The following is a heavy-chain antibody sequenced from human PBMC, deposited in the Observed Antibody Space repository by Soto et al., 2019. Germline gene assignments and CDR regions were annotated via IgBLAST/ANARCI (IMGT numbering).Heavy chain of an antibody. CDR1: GGSISRYY. Sequence: QVQLQESGPGLVKPSETLSLTCTVSGGSISRYYWSWIRQPPGKGLEWIGYMYNTGSTVYNPPFKSPVTISVNTSKTQFSLKLNSVTAADTAVYYCARDLWGYCGTDCYPLDVWGQGTTVTVSS. D-gene: IGHD2-21*02. CDR3: ARDLWGYCGTDCYPLDV. J-gene: IGHJ6*02. V-gene: IGHV4-59*01. CDR2: MYNTGST.